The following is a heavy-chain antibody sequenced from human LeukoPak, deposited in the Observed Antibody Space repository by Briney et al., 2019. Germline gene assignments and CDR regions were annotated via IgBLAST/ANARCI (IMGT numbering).Heavy chain of an antibody. CDR2: IYSGGST. D-gene: IGHD3-22*01. J-gene: IGHJ4*02. V-gene: IGHV3-53*01. Sequence: GGSLRLSCAASGFTVSSNYMSWARQAPGKGLEWVSVIYSGGSTYYADSVKGRFTISRDNSKNTLYLQMNSLRAEDTAVYYCARDQNVDSSGYYHYWGQGTLVTVSS. CDR1: GFTVSSNY. CDR3: ARDQNVDSSGYYHY.